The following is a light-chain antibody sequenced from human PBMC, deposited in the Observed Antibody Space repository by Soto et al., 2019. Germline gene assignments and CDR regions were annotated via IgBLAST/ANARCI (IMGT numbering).Light chain of an antibody. V-gene: IGLV4-69*01. J-gene: IGLJ2*01. CDR3: QTWGTGIHVV. Sequence: QLVLTQSPSASASLGASVKLTCTLSSGHSSYAIAWHQQQPEKGPRYLMKLDSDGSHTKGDAIPDRFSGSSSGAERYLTISGLQSVAEAECYCQTWGTGIHVVFGGGTKLTVL. CDR1: SGHSSYA. CDR2: LDSDGSH.